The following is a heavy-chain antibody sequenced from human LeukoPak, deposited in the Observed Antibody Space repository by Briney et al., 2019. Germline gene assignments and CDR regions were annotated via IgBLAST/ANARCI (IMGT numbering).Heavy chain of an antibody. J-gene: IGHJ4*02. CDR2: ITTSDGNT. CDR1: GFTFSSYT. D-gene: IGHD7-27*01. CDR3: AKDGGLWVSAHWGDS. V-gene: IGHV3-23*01. Sequence: GGSLRLSCAASGFTFSSYTMSWVRQAPGKGLEWVSTITTSDGNTSYADSVKGRFTVSRDNSKNTLYLQMNSLRAEDTAVYYCAKDGGLWVSAHWGDSWGRGTLVTVSS.